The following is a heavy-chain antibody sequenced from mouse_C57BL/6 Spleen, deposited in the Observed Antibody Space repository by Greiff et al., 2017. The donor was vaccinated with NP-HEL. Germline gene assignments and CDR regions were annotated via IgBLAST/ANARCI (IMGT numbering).Heavy chain of an antibody. CDR2: IRSKSNNYAT. CDR1: GFSFNTYA. CDR3: VSELGQVPFAY. Sequence: EVQLQQSGGGLVQPKGSLKLSCAASGFSFNTYAMNWVRQAPGKGLEWVARIRSKSNNYATYYADSVKDRFTISRDDSESMLYLQMNNLKTEDTAMYYCVSELGQVPFAYWGQGTLVTVSA. J-gene: IGHJ3*01. D-gene: IGHD4-1*01. V-gene: IGHV10-1*01.